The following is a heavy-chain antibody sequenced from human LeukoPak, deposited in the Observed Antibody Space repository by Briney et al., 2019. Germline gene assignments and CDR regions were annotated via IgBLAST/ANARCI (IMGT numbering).Heavy chain of an antibody. D-gene: IGHD2-2*01. J-gene: IGHJ6*03. CDR1: GSSISSGSYY. CDR2: IYTSGST. CDR3: ASMGVPAALYYYYYMDV. Sequence: PSQTLSLTCTVSGSSISSGSYYWSWIRQPAGKGLEWIGRIYTSGSTNYNPSLKSRVTISVDTSKNQFSLKLSSVTAADTAVYYCASMGVPAALYYYYYMDVWGKGTTVTVSS. V-gene: IGHV4-61*02.